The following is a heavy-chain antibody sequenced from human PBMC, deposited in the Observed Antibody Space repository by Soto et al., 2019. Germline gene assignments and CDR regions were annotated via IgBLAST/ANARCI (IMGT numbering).Heavy chain of an antibody. V-gene: IGHV1-18*01. Sequence: ASVKVSCKSSGFTLSKYGISWVRQAPGQGLEWMGWISAYNGDTIPAQHFQARVTMTTDTSTSTAYLDLRSLTSDDTAVYYCARHNSQWPNWFDPWGQGTLVTVS. CDR3: ARHNSQWPNWFDP. D-gene: IGHD1-1*01. J-gene: IGHJ5*02. CDR1: GFTLSKYG. CDR2: ISAYNGDT.